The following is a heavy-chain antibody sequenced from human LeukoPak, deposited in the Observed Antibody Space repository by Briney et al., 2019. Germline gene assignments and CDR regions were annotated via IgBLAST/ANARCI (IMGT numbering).Heavy chain of an antibody. CDR3: TTERLVDTAMARGVYFDY. CDR1: GFTFSNAW. D-gene: IGHD5-18*01. Sequence: GGSLRLSCAASGFTFSNAWMSWVRQAPGKGLEWVGRIKSKTDGGTTDYAAPVKGRFTISRDDSKNTLYLQMNSLKTEDTAVYYCTTERLVDTAMARGVYFDYWGQGTLVTVSS. V-gene: IGHV3-15*01. CDR2: IKSKTDGGTT. J-gene: IGHJ4*02.